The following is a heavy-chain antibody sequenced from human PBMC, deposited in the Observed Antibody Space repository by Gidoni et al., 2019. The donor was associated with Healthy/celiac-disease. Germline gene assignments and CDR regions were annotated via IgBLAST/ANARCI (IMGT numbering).Heavy chain of an antibody. Sequence: EVQLLVSGGGLVQPGGSLRLSCAASGFTFSSYAMSWVRQAPGKGLEWVSAISGSGGSTYYADSVKGRFTISRDNSKNTLYLQMNSLRAEDTAVYYCAKRQSRPNYDFWSGYYYWGQGTLVTVSS. CDR3: AKRQSRPNYDFWSGYYY. D-gene: IGHD3-3*01. CDR1: GFTFSSYA. CDR2: ISGSGGST. J-gene: IGHJ4*02. V-gene: IGHV3-23*01.